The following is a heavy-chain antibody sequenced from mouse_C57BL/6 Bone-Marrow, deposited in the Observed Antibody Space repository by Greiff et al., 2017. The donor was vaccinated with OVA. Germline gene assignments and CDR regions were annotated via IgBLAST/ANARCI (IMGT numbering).Heavy chain of an antibody. J-gene: IGHJ1*03. CDR2: IHPYSGST. D-gene: IGHD2-4*01. CDR3: RVYDNDRDWYFDV. CDR1: GYTFTSYW. V-gene: IGHV1-64*01. Sequence: QVQLQQPGAELVKPGASVKLSCKASGYTFTSYWMHWVKQRPGQGLEWIGMIHPYSGSTNYNEKFKSQATLTVDKSSSTSYMQLSSLTTEDSSVYYVRVYDNDRDWYFDVWGTGTTVTVSS.